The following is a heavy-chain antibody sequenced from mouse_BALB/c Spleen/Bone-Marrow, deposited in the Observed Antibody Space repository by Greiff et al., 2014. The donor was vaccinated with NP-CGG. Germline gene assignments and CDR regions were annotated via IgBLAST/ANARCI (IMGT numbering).Heavy chain of an antibody. CDR1: GYTFTDYA. V-gene: IGHV1S137*01. D-gene: IGHD2-2*01. CDR2: ISTYYGDA. CDR3: AIRYGYDGEAVAWFAY. J-gene: IGHJ3*01. Sequence: VQLQQSGAELVRPGVSVKISCKGSGYTFTDYAMHWVKQSHAKSLEWIGVISTYYGDASYNQKFKGKATMTVDKSSSTAYMELARLPSEDSAIYYCAIRYGYDGEAVAWFAYWGQGTLVTVSA.